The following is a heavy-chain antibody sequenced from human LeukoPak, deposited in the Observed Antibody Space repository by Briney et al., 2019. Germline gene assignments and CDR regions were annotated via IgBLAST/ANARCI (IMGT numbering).Heavy chain of an antibody. D-gene: IGHD3-22*01. V-gene: IGHV3-21*04. CDR1: GFTFSSYS. J-gene: IGHJ4*02. Sequence: PGGSLRLSCAASGFTFSSYSMNWVRQAPGKGLEWVSSISSSSSYIYYADSVKGRFTISRDNAKNSLYLQVNSLRAEDTAVYYCATPLDYYDSSGYHQGGDWGQGTLVTVSS. CDR3: ATPLDYYDSSGYHQGGD. CDR2: ISSSSSYI.